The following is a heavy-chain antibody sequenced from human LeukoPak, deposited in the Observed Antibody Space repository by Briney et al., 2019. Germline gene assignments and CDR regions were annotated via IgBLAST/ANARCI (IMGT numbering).Heavy chain of an antibody. V-gene: IGHV3-48*01. J-gene: IGHJ4*02. D-gene: IGHD2-2*01. CDR2: ISSSSSTI. CDR1: GFIFSTYS. Sequence: GGSLRLSCAASGFIFSTYSMNWVRQAPGKGLEWVSYISSSSSTIYYADSVKGRFTISRDNAKNSLYLQMNSLRAEDTAVYYCARDIVVVPAARSDYWGQGTLVTVSS. CDR3: ARDIVVVPAARSDY.